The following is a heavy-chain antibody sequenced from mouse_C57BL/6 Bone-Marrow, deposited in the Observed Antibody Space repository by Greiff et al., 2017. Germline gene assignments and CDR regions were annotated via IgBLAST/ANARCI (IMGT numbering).Heavy chain of an antibody. J-gene: IGHJ4*01. CDR1: GFSLTSYG. D-gene: IGHD1-1*01. CDR3: AKFTTVVNGAMDY. V-gene: IGHV2-5*01. Sequence: VQLQQSGPGLVQPSQSLSITCTVSGFSLTSYGVHWVRQSPGKGLEWLGVIWRGGSTDYNAAFMSRLSITKDNSKSKVFFKMNSLQADDTAIYYCAKFTTVVNGAMDYWGQGTSVTVSS. CDR2: IWRGGST.